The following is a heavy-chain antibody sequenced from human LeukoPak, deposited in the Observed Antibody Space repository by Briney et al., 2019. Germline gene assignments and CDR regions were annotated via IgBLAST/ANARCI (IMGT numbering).Heavy chain of an antibody. J-gene: IGHJ6*02. CDR1: GFTFDDYA. CDR3: AKAYGSGSYYKWRAPGSGMDV. V-gene: IGHV3-9*01. Sequence: GGSLRLSCAASGFTFDDYAMHWVRQAPGKGLEWVSGISWNSGSIGYADSVKGRFTISRDNAKNSLYLQMNSLRAEDTALYYCAKAYGSGSYYKWRAPGSGMDVWGQGTTVTVSS. CDR2: ISWNSGSI. D-gene: IGHD3-10*01.